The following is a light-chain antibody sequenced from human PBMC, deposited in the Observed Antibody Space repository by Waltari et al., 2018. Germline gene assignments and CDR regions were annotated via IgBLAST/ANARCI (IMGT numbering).Light chain of an antibody. Sequence: YVSWYRQLPGKAPELMISDVSRRPSGISDRFSGSKSGDTASLTISGLQAEDEADYYCSSMISGGPLVFVSGTQVTVL. CDR1: Y. CDR3: SSMISGGPLV. J-gene: IGLJ1*01. CDR2: DVS. V-gene: IGLV2-14*03.